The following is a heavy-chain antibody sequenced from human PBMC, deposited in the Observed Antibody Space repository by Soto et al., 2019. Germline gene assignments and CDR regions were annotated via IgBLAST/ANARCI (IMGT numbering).Heavy chain of an antibody. V-gene: IGHV4-30-4*01. J-gene: IGHJ4*02. Sequence: QVQLQESGPGLVRPSQTLSLTCTVSGGSISSGDYYWSWIRQPPGKGLEWIGYIYYSGSTYYNPSLKSRVTISVDTSKNQFSLKLSSVTAADTAVYYCARGDGDYGGAFDYWGQGTLVTVSS. D-gene: IGHD4-17*01. CDR1: GGSISSGDYY. CDR2: IYYSGST. CDR3: ARGDGDYGGAFDY.